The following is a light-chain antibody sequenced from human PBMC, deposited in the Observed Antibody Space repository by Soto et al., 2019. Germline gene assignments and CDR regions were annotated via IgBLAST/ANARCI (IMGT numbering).Light chain of an antibody. J-gene: IGKJ2*01. CDR2: TAA. Sequence: IHMTQSPSSLSASVGDRVTITCRASQRITTYLNWYQQKPGKAPKLLISTAATLQGGVPSRFSGSGSGTDFTLTITTLLPEDFATYFCQQSYSTPYTFGQGTKLEIK. CDR3: QQSYSTPYT. V-gene: IGKV1-39*01. CDR1: QRITTY.